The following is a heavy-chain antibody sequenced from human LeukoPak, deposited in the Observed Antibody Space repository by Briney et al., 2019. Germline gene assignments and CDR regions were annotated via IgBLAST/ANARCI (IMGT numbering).Heavy chain of an antibody. V-gene: IGHV1-69*13. CDR1: GYTFTSYG. CDR2: IIPIFGRP. CDR3: ARGGGDNSGYYEYFPH. J-gene: IGHJ1*01. Sequence: GASVKVSCKASGYTFTSYGISWVRQAPGQGLEWMGGIIPIFGRPNYAQKFQGKVTITADESTSTAYLELSSLRSEDTAVYYCARGGGDNSGYYEYFPHWGQGTLVIVSS. D-gene: IGHD3-22*01.